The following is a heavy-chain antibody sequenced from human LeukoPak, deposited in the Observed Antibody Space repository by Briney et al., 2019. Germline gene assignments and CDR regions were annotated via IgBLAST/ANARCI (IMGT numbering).Heavy chain of an antibody. J-gene: IGHJ4*02. V-gene: IGHV3-53*01. CDR2: IYADGGGGGT. CDR3: SRDRSRGYSFT. D-gene: IGHD5-12*01. CDR1: GVTVSTNY. Sequence: PGGSLTLSCAVSGVTVSTNYMGWVRQAPGKGLEWVSVIYADGGGGGTYYADSVKGRFTISRDNSRNTLYLQMSNLRADDTVMYYCSRDRSRGYSFTGGQGTLVTV.